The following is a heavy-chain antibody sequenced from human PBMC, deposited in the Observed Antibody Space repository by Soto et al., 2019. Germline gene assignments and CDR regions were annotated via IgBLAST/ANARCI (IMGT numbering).Heavy chain of an antibody. D-gene: IGHD3-22*01. Sequence: QVQLQESGPGLVKPSGTLSLTCAVSGGSISSSNWWSWVRQPPGKGLEWIGEIYHSGSTNYNPSLKSRVTISVDKSKNQFSLKLSSVTAADTAVYYGAARDPADYYDSSGYYSDYWGQGTLVTVSS. V-gene: IGHV4-4*02. CDR2: IYHSGST. CDR3: AARDPADYYDSSGYYSDY. CDR1: GGSISSSNW. J-gene: IGHJ4*02.